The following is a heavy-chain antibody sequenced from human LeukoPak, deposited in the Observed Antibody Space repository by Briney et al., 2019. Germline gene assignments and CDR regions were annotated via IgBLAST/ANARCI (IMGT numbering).Heavy chain of an antibody. CDR1: GGSFSGYY. J-gene: IGHJ5*02. CDR3: ARMPSAAAGPWERIENWFGP. D-gene: IGHD6-13*01. V-gene: IGHV4-34*01. Sequence: SETLSLTCAVYGGSFSGYYWSWIRQPPGKGLEWIGEINHSGSTNYNPSLKSRVTISVDTSKNQFSLKLSSVTAADTAVYYCARMPSAAAGPWERIENWFGPWGQGTLVTVSS. CDR2: INHSGST.